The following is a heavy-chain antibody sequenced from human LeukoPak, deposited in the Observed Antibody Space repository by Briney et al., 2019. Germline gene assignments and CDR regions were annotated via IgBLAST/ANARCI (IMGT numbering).Heavy chain of an antibody. Sequence: GESLKISCKASGYSFTSHWIGWVRQMPGKGLEWMGVIYPGDSDTRYSPSFQGQVTISADKSINTAYLQRSSLKASDTAIYYCARQRSGYGDYVDYWGLGTLVTVSS. V-gene: IGHV5-51*01. CDR3: ARQRSGYGDYVDY. CDR1: GYSFTSHW. D-gene: IGHD4-17*01. CDR2: IYPGDSDT. J-gene: IGHJ4*02.